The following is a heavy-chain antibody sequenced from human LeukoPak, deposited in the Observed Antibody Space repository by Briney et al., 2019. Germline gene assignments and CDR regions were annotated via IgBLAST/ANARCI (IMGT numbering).Heavy chain of an antibody. CDR3: ARVTRAYDSSGYTAYYFDY. D-gene: IGHD3-22*01. J-gene: IGHJ4*02. Sequence: SETLSLTCAVCGGSFSGYYWSWIRQPPGKGLEWIGEINHSGSTNYNPSLKSRVTISVDTSKNQFSLKLSSVTAADTAVYYCARVTRAYDSSGYTAYYFDYWGQGTLVTVSS. V-gene: IGHV4-34*01. CDR2: INHSGST. CDR1: GGSFSGYY.